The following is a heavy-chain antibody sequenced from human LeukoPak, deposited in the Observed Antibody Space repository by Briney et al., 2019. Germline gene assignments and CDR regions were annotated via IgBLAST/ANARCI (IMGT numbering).Heavy chain of an antibody. J-gene: IGHJ5*02. D-gene: IGHD6-13*01. CDR1: GGSLNGYY. Sequence: PSETLSLTCAVYGGSLNGYYWSWIRQPPGKRLEWIGEIDHSGSTQYNPSLKSRVTISLDTSKKQFPLKLTSLTAADTAFYYCARYGMAAEGIWWFDPWGQGTLVTVSS. CDR3: ARYGMAAEGIWWFDP. CDR2: IDHSGST. V-gene: IGHV4-34*01.